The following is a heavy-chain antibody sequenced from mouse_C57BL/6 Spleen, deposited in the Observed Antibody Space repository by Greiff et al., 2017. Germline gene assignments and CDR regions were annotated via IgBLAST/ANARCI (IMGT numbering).Heavy chain of an antibody. V-gene: IGHV1-50*01. Sequence: QVQLQQPGAELVKPGASVKLSCKASGYTFTSYWMQWVKQRPGQGLEWIGEIDPSDSYTNYNQKFKGKATLTVDTSSSTAYMQLSSLTSEDSAVYYCARDQATDYWGQGTTRTVSS. J-gene: IGHJ2*01. CDR2: IDPSDSYT. CDR1: GYTFTSYW. D-gene: IGHD3-2*02. CDR3: ARDQATDY.